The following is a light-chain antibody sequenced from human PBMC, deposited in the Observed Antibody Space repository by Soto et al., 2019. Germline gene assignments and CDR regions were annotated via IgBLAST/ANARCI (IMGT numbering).Light chain of an antibody. CDR1: QSISRS. CDR3: QQCSSTPLT. V-gene: IGKV1-39*01. CDR2: AAS. J-gene: IGKJ4*01. Sequence: DIQMTQSPSYLSPSVGARVTITCRASQSISRSLNWFQQKPGKAPQLLIYAASSLETGVPSRFSGSGSGTDFTLTISSLQPEDFATYYCQQCSSTPLTFGGGTKVEIK.